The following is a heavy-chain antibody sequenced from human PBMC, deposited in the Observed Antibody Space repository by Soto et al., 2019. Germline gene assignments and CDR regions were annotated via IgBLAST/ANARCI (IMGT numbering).Heavy chain of an antibody. CDR2: IIPIFGTA. CDR1: GGTFSSYA. V-gene: IGHV1-69*06. J-gene: IGHJ4*02. D-gene: IGHD5-18*01. Sequence: QVQLVQSGAEVKKPGSSVKVSCKASGGTFSSYAISWVREAPGQGLEWMGGIIPIFGTANYAQKFQGRVTITADKSTSTADMVLSSLRSEDTAVYYCARDGRRGYSYGGNADYWGQGTLVTVSS. CDR3: ARDGRRGYSYGGNADY.